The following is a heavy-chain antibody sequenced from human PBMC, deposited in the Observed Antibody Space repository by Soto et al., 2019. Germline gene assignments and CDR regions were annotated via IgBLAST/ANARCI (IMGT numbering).Heavy chain of an antibody. CDR3: TTEGYCSSTSCYGGYYYYGMDV. CDR2: IKSKTDGGTT. V-gene: IGHV3-15*07. Sequence: GGSLRLSCAASGFTFSNAWMNWVRQAPGKGLEWVGRIKSKTDGGTTDYAAPVKGRFTISRDDSKNTLYLQMNSLKTEDTAVYYCTTEGYCSSTSCYGGYYYYGMDVWGQGTTVTVSS. J-gene: IGHJ6*02. CDR1: GFTFSNAW. D-gene: IGHD2-2*01.